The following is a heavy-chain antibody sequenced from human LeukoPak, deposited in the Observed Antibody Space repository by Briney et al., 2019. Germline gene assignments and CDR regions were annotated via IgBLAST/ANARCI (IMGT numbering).Heavy chain of an antibody. CDR3: AKLLFWSGYNDAFDI. CDR2: IRHDGSIK. J-gene: IGHJ3*02. CDR1: GFSFSNFA. Sequence: GGSLRLSCAASGFSFSNFAMNWVRRAPGKGLEWVAFIRHDGSIKYYADSVKGRFTISRDNSKNMLYLQMNSLRPEDTAVYSCAKLLFWSGYNDAFDIWGQGTKVIVSS. V-gene: IGHV3-30*02. D-gene: IGHD3-3*01.